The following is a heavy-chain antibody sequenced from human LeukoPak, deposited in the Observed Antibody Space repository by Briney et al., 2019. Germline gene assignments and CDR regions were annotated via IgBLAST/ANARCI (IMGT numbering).Heavy chain of an antibody. CDR3: SRGPFDY. J-gene: IGHJ4*02. CDR1: GFTFSSYW. D-gene: IGHD1-26*01. CDR2: INSDGSST. Sequence: PGGSLRLSCAASGFTFSSYWMHWVRQAPGKGLVWVSRINSDGSSTSYADSVKGRFTISRDNSRNTVYLQMSGLRAEDTAVYYCSRGPFDYWGQGTLVTVSS. V-gene: IGHV3-74*01.